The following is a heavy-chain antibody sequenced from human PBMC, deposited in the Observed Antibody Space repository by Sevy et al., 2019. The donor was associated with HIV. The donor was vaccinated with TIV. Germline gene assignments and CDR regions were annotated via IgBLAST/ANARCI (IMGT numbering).Heavy chain of an antibody. Sequence: GGSLRLSCAASGFTFSSYAMSWVRQAPGKGLEWVSAISGSGGSTYYAYSVKGRFTISRDNSKNTLYLQMNSLRAEDTAVYYWAKDMRFGELLGDYWGQGTLVTVSS. CDR1: GFTFSSYA. CDR3: AKDMRFGELLGDY. CDR2: ISGSGGST. V-gene: IGHV3-23*01. J-gene: IGHJ4*02. D-gene: IGHD3-10*01.